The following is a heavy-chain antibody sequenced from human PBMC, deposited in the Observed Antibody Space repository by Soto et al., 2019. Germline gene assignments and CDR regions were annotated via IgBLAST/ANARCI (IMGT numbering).Heavy chain of an antibody. D-gene: IGHD2-8*01. CDR3: AHRVSEAFDI. CDR2: IYWDDDK. V-gene: IGHV2-5*02. CDR1: GFSLRASGVN. Sequence: QITLKESGPPLVKPTQTLTLTCTFSGFSLRASGVNVGWIRQSPGKALEWLALIYWDDDKRYNPSLRSRLTLTKDTSKNLVVLTMTNVDSVDTATYYCAHRVSEAFDIWGQGTLVTVS. J-gene: IGHJ3*02.